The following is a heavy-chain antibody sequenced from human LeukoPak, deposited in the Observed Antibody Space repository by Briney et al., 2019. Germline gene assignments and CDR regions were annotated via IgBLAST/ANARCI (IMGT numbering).Heavy chain of an antibody. J-gene: IGHJ5*02. CDR1: GYTFTSYG. CDR3: ARDYWSGYRQYNWFDP. V-gene: IGHV1-18*01. Sequence: GASVKVSCKASGYTFTSYGISWVRQAPGQGLEWMGWISAYNGNTNYAQKLQGRVTMTTDTSTSTAYMELRSLRSDDTAVYYCARDYWSGYRQYNWFDPWGQGTLVTVSS. D-gene: IGHD3-3*01. CDR2: ISAYNGNT.